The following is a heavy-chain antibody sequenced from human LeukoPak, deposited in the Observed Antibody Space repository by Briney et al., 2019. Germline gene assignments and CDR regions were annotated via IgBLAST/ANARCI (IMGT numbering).Heavy chain of an antibody. Sequence: SETLSLTCTVSGYSISSGYYWGWIRQPPGKGLEWIGSIYHSGSTYYNPSLKSRVTISVDTSKNQFSLKLSSVTAADTAVYYCASQRYSGSYPYWGQGTLVTVSS. CDR1: GYSISSGYY. V-gene: IGHV4-38-2*02. CDR3: ASQRYSGSYPY. CDR2: IYHSGST. D-gene: IGHD1-26*01. J-gene: IGHJ4*02.